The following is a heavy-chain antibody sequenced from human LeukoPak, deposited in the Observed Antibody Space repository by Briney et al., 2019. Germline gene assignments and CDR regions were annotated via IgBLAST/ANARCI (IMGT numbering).Heavy chain of an antibody. V-gene: IGHV4-59*12. D-gene: IGHD3-22*01. Sequence: SETLSLTCTVSGGSISSYYWSWIRQPPGKGLEWIGYIYYSGSTNYNPSLKSRVTMSVDTSKNQFSLKLSSVTAADTAVYYCARGSGYYYVDFDYWGQGTLVTVSS. CDR2: IYYSGST. J-gene: IGHJ4*02. CDR3: ARGSGYYYVDFDY. CDR1: GGSISSYY.